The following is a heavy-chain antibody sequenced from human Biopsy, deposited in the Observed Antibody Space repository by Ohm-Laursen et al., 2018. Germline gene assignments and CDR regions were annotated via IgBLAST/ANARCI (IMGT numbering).Heavy chain of an antibody. CDR3: ARVAGGYAYYYGMDV. CDR2: IYYDGIT. CDR1: GYSVTNDYY. D-gene: IGHD5-12*01. J-gene: IGHJ6*02. Sequence: GTLSLTCTVSGYSVTNDYYWGWIRQPPGKGLEWIGNIYYDGITYYNPSLKSRVAMSVDTSKNRFSLRLTSVTAANTAVYYCARVAGGYAYYYGMDVWGQGTTVIVSS. V-gene: IGHV4-38-2*02.